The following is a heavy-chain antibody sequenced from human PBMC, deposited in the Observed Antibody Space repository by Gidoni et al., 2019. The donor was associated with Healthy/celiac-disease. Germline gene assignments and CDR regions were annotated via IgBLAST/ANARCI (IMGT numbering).Heavy chain of an antibody. V-gene: IGHV3-7*01. CDR2: IKQDGSEK. J-gene: IGHJ5*02. D-gene: IGHD3-10*01. CDR1: GFTFSSYW. CDR3: ARELEGLWFGEWLNWFDP. Sequence: EVQLVESGGGLVQPGGSLRLSCAASGFTFSSYWMSWVRQAPGKGLEWVANIKQDGSEKYYVDSVKGRFTISRDNAKNSLYLQMNSLRAEDTAVYYCARELEGLWFGEWLNWFDPWGQGTLVTVSS.